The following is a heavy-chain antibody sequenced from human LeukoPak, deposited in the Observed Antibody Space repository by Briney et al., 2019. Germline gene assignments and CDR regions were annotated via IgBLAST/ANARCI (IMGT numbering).Heavy chain of an antibody. D-gene: IGHD1-26*01. CDR3: ARDLGSAIVGATYKGDY. Sequence: PGGSLRLSCAASGFTFSSYAMSWVRQAPGKGLEWVSAISGSGGSTYYADSVKGRFTISRDNAKNSLYLQMNSLRAEDTAVYYCARDLGSAIVGATYKGDYWGQGTLVTVSS. V-gene: IGHV3-23*01. J-gene: IGHJ4*02. CDR2: ISGSGGST. CDR1: GFTFSSYA.